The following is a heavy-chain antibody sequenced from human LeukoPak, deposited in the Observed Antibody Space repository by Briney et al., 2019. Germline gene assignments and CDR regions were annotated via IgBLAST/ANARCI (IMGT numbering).Heavy chain of an antibody. CDR3: ARDTTIVVVTAIRDDAFDI. D-gene: IGHD2-21*02. CDR1: GFTFSSYG. Sequence: GGTLRLSCAASGFTFSSYGMGWVRQAPGKGLEWVSAISGSGGSTYYADSVKGRFTISRDNSKNTLYLQMNSLRAEDTAVYYCARDTTIVVVTAIRDDAFDIWGQGTMVTVSS. CDR2: ISGSGGST. J-gene: IGHJ3*02. V-gene: IGHV3-23*01.